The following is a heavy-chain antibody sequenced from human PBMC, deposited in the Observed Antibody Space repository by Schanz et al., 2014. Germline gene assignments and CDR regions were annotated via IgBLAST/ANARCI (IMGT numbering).Heavy chain of an antibody. Sequence: EVHLLESGGGLVEPGGSLRLSCAASGFTFSSYAMSWVRQAPGKGLEWVSAISGGGGTTYYADSVKGRFTISRDNSKNTLFLQMSSLRVDDMAVYYCGRGGSGSHYRLDYWGQGTLVTVSA. CDR1: GFTFSSYA. CDR3: GRGGSGSHYRLDY. D-gene: IGHD1-26*01. J-gene: IGHJ4*02. CDR2: ISGGGGTT. V-gene: IGHV3-23*01.